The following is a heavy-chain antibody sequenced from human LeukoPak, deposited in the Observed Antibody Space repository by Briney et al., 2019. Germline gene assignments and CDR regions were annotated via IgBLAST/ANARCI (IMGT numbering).Heavy chain of an antibody. CDR3: VSGSLQSGYNFDY. J-gene: IGHJ4*02. CDR2: IKYDGSAT. Sequence: GGSLRLSCAASGFTFSNYWMHWIRQVPGKGLVWVSHIKYDGSATNYADSVKGRFTISRDNAKNTLYLQMNSLRAEDTAVYYCVSGSLQSGYNFDYWGPGALVTVSS. V-gene: IGHV3-74*01. CDR1: GFTFSNYW. D-gene: IGHD3-3*01.